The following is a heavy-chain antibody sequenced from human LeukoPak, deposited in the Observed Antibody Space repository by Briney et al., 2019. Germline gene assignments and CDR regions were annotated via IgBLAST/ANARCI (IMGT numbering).Heavy chain of an antibody. J-gene: IGHJ6*03. CDR1: GFTFSSYG. CDR3: AKDATVTTLESGGYYMDV. Sequence: GGSLRLSCAASGFTFSSYGMHWVRQAPGKGLEWVAFIRYDGSNKYYADSVKGRFTISRDNSKNTLYLQMNSLRAEDTAVYYCAKDATVTTLESGGYYMDVWGKGTTVTVSS. V-gene: IGHV3-30*02. CDR2: IRYDGSNK. D-gene: IGHD4-17*01.